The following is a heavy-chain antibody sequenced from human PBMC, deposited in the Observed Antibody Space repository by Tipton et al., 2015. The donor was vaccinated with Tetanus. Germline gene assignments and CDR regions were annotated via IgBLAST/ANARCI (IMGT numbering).Heavy chain of an antibody. V-gene: IGHV4-34*01. CDR1: GGSFSGYY. D-gene: IGHD3-9*01. CDR2: INHSGST. CDR3: ARAEVNFTTAPPGYYNVYYYYGMDV. J-gene: IGHJ6*02. Sequence: GLVKPSETLSLTCAVYGGSFSGYYWSWIRQPPGKGLEWIGEINHSGSTNYTPSLKSPVTISVDTSKNQFSLKLSSVTAADTAVYYCARAEVNFTTAPPGYYNVYYYYGMDVWGQGTTVTVSS.